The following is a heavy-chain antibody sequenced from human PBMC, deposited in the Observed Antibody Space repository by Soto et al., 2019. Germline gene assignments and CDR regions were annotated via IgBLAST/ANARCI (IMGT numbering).Heavy chain of an antibody. CDR2: ISYDGSNK. D-gene: IGHD4-17*01. J-gene: IGHJ4*02. V-gene: IGHV3-30-3*01. CDR1: GFIFSSYA. Sequence: TGGSLRLSCAASGFIFSSYAMHWVRQAPGKGLEWVAVISYDGSNKYYADSVKGRFTISRDNSKNTLYLQMNSLRAEDTAVYYCARDLYGGNHRADYWGQGTLVTSPQ. CDR3: ARDLYGGNHRADY.